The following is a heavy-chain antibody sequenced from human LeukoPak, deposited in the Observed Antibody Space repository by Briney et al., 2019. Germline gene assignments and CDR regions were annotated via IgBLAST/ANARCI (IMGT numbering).Heavy chain of an antibody. CDR3: ASEGVFIAAAGIFDY. V-gene: IGHV3-30-3*01. Sequence: GGSLRLSCAASGFTFSSYPMHWVRQAPGKGLERVAVISYDGSNKYYADSVKGRFTISRDNSKNTLYLQMNSLRAEDTAVYYCASEGVFIAAAGIFDYWGQGTLVTVSS. CDR1: GFTFSSYP. CDR2: ISYDGSNK. J-gene: IGHJ4*02. D-gene: IGHD6-13*01.